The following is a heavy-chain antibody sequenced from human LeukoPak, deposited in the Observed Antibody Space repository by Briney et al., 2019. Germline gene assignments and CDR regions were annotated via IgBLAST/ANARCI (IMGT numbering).Heavy chain of an antibody. Sequence: PGGSLRLSCAASGFTFSGSSIHWVRQASGKGLEWVGRIRSKANNYATTYGASVKGRFTISRDNSKNTLYLRMNSLRVEDTAVYYCARSSNLKDFYGSLNYWGQGTLITVSS. CDR1: GFTFSGSS. J-gene: IGHJ4*02. CDR3: ARSSNLKDFYGSLNY. D-gene: IGHD3-10*01. V-gene: IGHV3-73*01. CDR2: IRSKANNYAT.